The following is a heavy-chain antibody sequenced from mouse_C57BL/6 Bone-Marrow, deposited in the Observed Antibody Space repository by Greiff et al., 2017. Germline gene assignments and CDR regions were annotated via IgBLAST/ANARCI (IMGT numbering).Heavy chain of an antibody. Sequence: EESGPGLVKPSQSLSLTCSVTGYSITSGYYWNWIRQFPGNKLEWMGYISYDGSNNYNPSLKNRISITRYTSKNQFFLKLNSVTTEDTATYYCARGLLRVFYVWYFDVWGTGTTVTVSS. CDR3: ARGLLRVFYVWYFDV. D-gene: IGHD2-12*01. CDR2: ISYDGSN. CDR1: GYSITSGYY. J-gene: IGHJ1*03. V-gene: IGHV3-6*01.